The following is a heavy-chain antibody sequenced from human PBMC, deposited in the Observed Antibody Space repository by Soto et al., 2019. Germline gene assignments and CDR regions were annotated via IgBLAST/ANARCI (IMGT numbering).Heavy chain of an antibody. CDR2: ILYDGSKK. D-gene: IGHD4-17*01. V-gene: IGHV3-30*18. Sequence: GGSLRLSCAASGFTFSSYGMHWVRQAPGKGLEWVAVILYDGSKKYYADSMKGRFTISRDNSKNTLYLQMNSLRAEDTALYYCAKDRGALRWSEEHYYFDYWGRGSLVTVSS. CDR3: AKDRGALRWSEEHYYFDY. CDR1: GFTFSSYG. J-gene: IGHJ4*02.